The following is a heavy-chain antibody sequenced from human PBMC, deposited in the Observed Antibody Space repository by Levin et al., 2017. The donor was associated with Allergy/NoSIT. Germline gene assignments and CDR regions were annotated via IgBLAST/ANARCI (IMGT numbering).Heavy chain of an antibody. Sequence: GGSLRLSCAASGFTFSGSAMHWVRQASGKGLEWVGRIRSKANSYATAYAASVKGRFTISRDDSKNTAYLQMNSLKTEDTAVYYCTTRPFGGVKEAINDYWGQGTLVTVSS. CDR2: IRSKANSYAT. D-gene: IGHD3-16*01. CDR1: GFTFSGSA. CDR3: TTRPFGGVKEAINDY. J-gene: IGHJ4*02. V-gene: IGHV3-73*01.